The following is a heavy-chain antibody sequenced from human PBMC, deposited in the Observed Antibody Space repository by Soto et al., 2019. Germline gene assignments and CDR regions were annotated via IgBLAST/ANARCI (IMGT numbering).Heavy chain of an antibody. Sequence: LSLTCAVYGGSFSGYYWSWIRQPPGKGLEWIGEINHSGSTNYNPSLKSRVTISVDTSKNQFSLKLSSVTAADTAVYYCARELRVPAAMRYVDWFDPCGQGTLVPGSS. CDR2: INHSGST. J-gene: IGHJ5*02. V-gene: IGHV4-34*01. CDR3: ARELRVPAAMRYVDWFDP. CDR1: GGSFSGYY. D-gene: IGHD2-2*01.